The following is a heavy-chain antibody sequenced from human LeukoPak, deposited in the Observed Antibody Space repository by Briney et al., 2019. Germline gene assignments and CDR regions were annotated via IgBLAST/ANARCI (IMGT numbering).Heavy chain of an antibody. Sequence: GASVKVSCQASGYNFADHYVHWVRQAPGQGLEWMGWINPKSGGTDYAQKFQGWVAMTSDTSIRTGYMELNNLTSYDTAVYYCARVDNRDWYYFDYWGQGSLVTVSS. CDR1: GYNFADHY. D-gene: IGHD3/OR15-3a*01. V-gene: IGHV1-2*04. J-gene: IGHJ4*02. CDR2: INPKSGGT. CDR3: ARVDNRDWYYFDY.